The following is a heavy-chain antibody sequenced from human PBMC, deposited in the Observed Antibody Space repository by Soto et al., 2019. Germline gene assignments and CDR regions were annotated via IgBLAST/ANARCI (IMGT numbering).Heavy chain of an antibody. CDR3: AKRSSSSTFDY. Sequence: GRSLRLSCPASAFTVSSNYMSWVRQAPGKGLEWVSVIYSGGSTYYADSVKGRFTISRDNSKNTLYLQMNSLRAEDTAVYYCAKRSSSSTFDYWGQGT. D-gene: IGHD6-6*01. V-gene: IGHV3-53*01. CDR1: AFTVSSNY. CDR2: IYSGGST. J-gene: IGHJ4*02.